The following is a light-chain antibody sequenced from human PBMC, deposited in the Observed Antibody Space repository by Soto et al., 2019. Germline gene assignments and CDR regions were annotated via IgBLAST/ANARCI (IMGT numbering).Light chain of an antibody. Sequence: QSALTQPASVSGSPGQSITISCTGTSSDVGGYNYVSWFQQHPGKAPKLMIYVVSNRPSGISNRFSGSKSGNTASLTIPGVQAEDEADYFCSLYSTRSSWVFGGGTKLTVL. CDR3: SLYSTRSSWV. J-gene: IGLJ3*02. V-gene: IGLV2-14*01. CDR2: VVS. CDR1: SSDVGGYNY.